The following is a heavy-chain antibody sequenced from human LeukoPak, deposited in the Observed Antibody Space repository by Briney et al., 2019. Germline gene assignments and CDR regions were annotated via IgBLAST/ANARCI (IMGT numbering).Heavy chain of an antibody. CDR1: GFTFSSYA. CDR3: AREGVYSSGWSAYYYDSSGYGHLDY. CDR2: ISYDGGNK. J-gene: IGHJ4*02. Sequence: GGSLRLSCAASGFTFSSYAMHWVRQAPGKGLEWVAVISYDGGNKYYADSVKGRFTISRDNSKNTLYLQMNSLRAEDTAVYYCAREGVYSSGWSAYYYDSSGYGHLDYWGQGTLVTVSS. D-gene: IGHD3-22*01. V-gene: IGHV3-30*04.